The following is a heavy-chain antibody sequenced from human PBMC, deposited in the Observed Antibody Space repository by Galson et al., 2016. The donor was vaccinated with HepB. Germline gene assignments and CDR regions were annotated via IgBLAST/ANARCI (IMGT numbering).Heavy chain of an antibody. V-gene: IGHV4-31*03. CDR2: VYYTGTT. D-gene: IGHD2-2*01. J-gene: IGHJ3*02. Sequence: TLSLTCTVSGGSISSGSYYWNWIRQHPGKGLEYIGYVYYTGTTYYNPSPKSRVTISVDTSKNQFSLKLNSVAAADTAVYYCAREVQYCSSSSCTFAFGIWGQGTMVTVSS. CDR3: AREVQYCSSSSCTFAFGI. CDR1: GGSISSGSYY.